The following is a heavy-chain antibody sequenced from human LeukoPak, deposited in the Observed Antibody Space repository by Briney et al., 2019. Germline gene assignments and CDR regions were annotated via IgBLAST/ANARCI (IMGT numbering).Heavy chain of an antibody. CDR1: GGSISSYY. CDR2: IYTSGST. D-gene: IGHD6-13*01. V-gene: IGHV4-4*07. Sequence: PSETLSLTCTVFGGSISSYYWSWIRQPAGKGLEWIGRIYTSGSTNYNPSLKSRVTMSVDTSKNQFSLKLSSVTAADTAVHYCARDRAPFLAAAAIFDYWGQGTLVTVS. J-gene: IGHJ4*02. CDR3: ARDRAPFLAAAAIFDY.